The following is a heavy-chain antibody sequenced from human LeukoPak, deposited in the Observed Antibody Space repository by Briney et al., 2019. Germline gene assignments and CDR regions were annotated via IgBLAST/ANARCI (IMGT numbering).Heavy chain of an antibody. J-gene: IGHJ6*02. CDR3: AKDKGGYNPYYYGMDV. D-gene: IGHD5-12*01. CDR1: GFTFSSYG. CDR2: ISYDGSNK. Sequence: GRSLRLSCAASGFTFSSYGMHWVCQAPGKGLEWVAVISYDGSNKYYADSVKGRFTISRDNSKNTLYLQMNSLRAEDTAVYYCAKDKGGYNPYYYGMDVWGQGTTVTVSS. V-gene: IGHV3-30*18.